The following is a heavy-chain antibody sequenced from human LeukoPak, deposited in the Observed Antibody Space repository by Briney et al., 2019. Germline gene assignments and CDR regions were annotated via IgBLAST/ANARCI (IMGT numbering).Heavy chain of an antibody. J-gene: IGHJ6*04. CDR2: IKQDGSEK. CDR1: GLTFSTYW. V-gene: IGHV3-7*01. CDR3: AGGIAMVRGGDV. D-gene: IGHD3-10*01. Sequence: GGSLRLSCAASGLTFSTYWMTWVRQAPGKGLEWVANIKQDGSEKNYVDSVEGRFTISRDNAKNSLYLQMNSLRVEDTAVYYCAGGIAMVRGGDVWGKGTTVTVSS.